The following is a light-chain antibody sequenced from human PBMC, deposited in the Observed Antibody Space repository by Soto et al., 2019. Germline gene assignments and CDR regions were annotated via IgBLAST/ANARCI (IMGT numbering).Light chain of an antibody. V-gene: IGKV3-11*01. CDR3: QQRGDWPPIT. CDR2: DAS. J-gene: IGKJ5*01. Sequence: PGERATLSGRASQRVGFYVAWYQHKPGRAPRLLIYDASKRAIGVPARFSGSGSGTDFALTISSLEPEDFAVYYCQQRGDWPPITFGQGTRLDI. CDR1: QRVGFY.